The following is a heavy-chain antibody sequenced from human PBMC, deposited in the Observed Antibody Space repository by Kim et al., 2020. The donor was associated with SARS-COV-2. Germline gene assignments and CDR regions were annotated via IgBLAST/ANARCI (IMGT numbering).Heavy chain of an antibody. D-gene: IGHD4-17*01. V-gene: IGHV3-23*01. CDR3: AKGEDYGDPAVFDY. Sequence: ADSVRVRFTISRDNSKNTLYLQMNSLRAEDTAVYYCAKGEDYGDPAVFDYWGQGTLVTVSS. J-gene: IGHJ4*02.